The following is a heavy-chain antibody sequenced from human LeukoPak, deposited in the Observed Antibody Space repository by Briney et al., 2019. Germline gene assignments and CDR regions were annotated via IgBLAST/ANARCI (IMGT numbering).Heavy chain of an antibody. D-gene: IGHD1-1*01. CDR1: GGSISSYY. CDR3: ARGTTAGSDAFDI. Sequence: PSETLSLTCTVSGGSISSYYWSWIRQPPGKGLEWIGYIYYSGSTNYNPSLKSRVTISVDTSKNQFSLKLSSVTAADTAVYYCARGTTAGSDAFDIWGQGTMVTVSS. CDR2: IYYSGST. J-gene: IGHJ3*02. V-gene: IGHV4-59*01.